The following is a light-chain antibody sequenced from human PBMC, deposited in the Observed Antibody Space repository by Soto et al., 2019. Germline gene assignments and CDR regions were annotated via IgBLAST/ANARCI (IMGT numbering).Light chain of an antibody. CDR2: DTS. Sequence: EIFFTQSPATLSSFPGDRVTLSCRASQYINTRLAWYQHRPGQPPRLLIYDTSNRATGIPARFSGSRSGTDFTLTISSLEPEDFGVYFCHQRNKFGQGTRLEIK. CDR3: HQRNK. J-gene: IGKJ5*01. V-gene: IGKV3-11*01. CDR1: QYINTR.